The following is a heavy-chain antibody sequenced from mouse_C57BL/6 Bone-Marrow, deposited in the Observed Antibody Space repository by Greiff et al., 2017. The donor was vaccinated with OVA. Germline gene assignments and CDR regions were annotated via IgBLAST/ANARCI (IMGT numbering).Heavy chain of an antibody. V-gene: IGHV5-17*01. D-gene: IGHD2-5*01. J-gene: IGHJ3*01. CDR1: GFTFSDYG. Sequence: EVKLVESGGGLVKPGGSLKLSCAASGFTFSDYGMHWVRQAPEKGLEWVAYISSGSSTIYYADTVKGRFTISRDNAKNTLFLQMTSLRSEDTAMYYCARTDYSNSQFAYWGQGTLVTVSA. CDR3: ARTDYSNSQFAY. CDR2: ISSGSSTI.